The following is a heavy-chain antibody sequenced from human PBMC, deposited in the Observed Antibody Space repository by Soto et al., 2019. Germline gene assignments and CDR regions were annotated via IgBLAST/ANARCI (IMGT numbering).Heavy chain of an antibody. CDR3: ARHVAGDGASYYYYCMDV. Sequence: GESLKISCKGSGYSFTSYWIGWVSQMPGKGLEWMGIIYPGDCDTRYSPSFQGQVTISADNSISTAYLQWSSLKASDTAMYYCARHVAGDGASYYYYCMDVRGQGTTVTVSS. J-gene: IGHJ6*02. D-gene: IGHD2-8*01. CDR2: IYPGDCDT. V-gene: IGHV5-51*01. CDR1: GYSFTSYW.